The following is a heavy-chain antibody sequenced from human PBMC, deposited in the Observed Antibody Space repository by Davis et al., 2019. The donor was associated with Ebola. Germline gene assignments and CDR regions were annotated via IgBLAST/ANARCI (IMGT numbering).Heavy chain of an antibody. Sequence: GESLKISCKGSGYSFTSYWIGWVRQMPGKGLEWMGIIYPGDSDTRYSPSFQGQVTIAADKSSSTAYLQWSSLKASDTAMYYCARRRSIVAAGNWFDPWGQGTLVTVSS. CDR3: ARRRSIVAAGNWFDP. V-gene: IGHV5-51*01. CDR2: IYPGDSDT. J-gene: IGHJ5*02. D-gene: IGHD6-13*01. CDR1: GYSFTSYW.